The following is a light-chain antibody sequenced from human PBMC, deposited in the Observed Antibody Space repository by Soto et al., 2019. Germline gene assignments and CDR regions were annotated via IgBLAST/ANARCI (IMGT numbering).Light chain of an antibody. Sequence: EIVLTQSPGTLSLSPGDRATLSCRASQSVSNNYLAWYQQKPGQAPRLLIYGASNRATGVPDRFSGSGSGTDFTLSISRLEPEDFAVYFCLQYGRSPRTFGQGTKVDIK. J-gene: IGKJ1*01. V-gene: IGKV3-20*01. CDR2: GAS. CDR1: QSVSNNY. CDR3: LQYGRSPRT.